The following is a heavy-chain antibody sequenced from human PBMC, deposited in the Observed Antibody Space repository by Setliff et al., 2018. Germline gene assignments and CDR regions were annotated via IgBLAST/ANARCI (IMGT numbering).Heavy chain of an antibody. CDR3: AGQGPIFGSGLIPGFDQ. J-gene: IGHJ4*02. V-gene: IGHV3-23*01. CDR1: GLTFNSYA. CDR2: VSVSGDNT. D-gene: IGHD3-3*01. Sequence: RGSLRLSCAASGLTFNSYAMSWVRQALGKGLEWVSTVSVSGDNTYYTDSVKGRFTTSRDNSKNTLSLQMSSLRTEDTAIYFCAGQGPIFGSGLIPGFDQWGQGTMVTVSS.